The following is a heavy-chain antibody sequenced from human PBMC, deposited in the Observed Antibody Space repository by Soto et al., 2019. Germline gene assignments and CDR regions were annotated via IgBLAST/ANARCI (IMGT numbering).Heavy chain of an antibody. V-gene: IGHV4-59*08. J-gene: IGHJ4*02. CDR3: AGTRNYYFDY. CDR2: IYYSGST. D-gene: IGHD1-7*01. CDR1: GGSISSYY. Sequence: PSETLSLTCTVSGGSISSYYWSWIRQPPGKGLEWIGYIYYSGSTNYNPSLKSRVTISVDTSKNQFSLKLSSVTAADKAVYYCAGTRNYYFDYWGQGNLVTVSS.